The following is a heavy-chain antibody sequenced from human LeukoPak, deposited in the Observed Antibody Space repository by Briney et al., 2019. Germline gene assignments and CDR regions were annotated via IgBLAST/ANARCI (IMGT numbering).Heavy chain of an antibody. Sequence: SDTLSLTCAVYGGSFSGYYWSWIRQPPGKGLEWIGEINHSGSTNYNPSLKSRVTISVDTSKNQFSLKLSSVTAADTAVYYCARGLWYFDYWGQGTLVTVSS. J-gene: IGHJ4*02. CDR1: GGSFSGYY. D-gene: IGHD2-21*01. V-gene: IGHV4-34*01. CDR2: INHSGST. CDR3: ARGLWYFDY.